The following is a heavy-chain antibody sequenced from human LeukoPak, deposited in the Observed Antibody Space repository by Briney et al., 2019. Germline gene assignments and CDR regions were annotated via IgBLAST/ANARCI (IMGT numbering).Heavy chain of an antibody. Sequence: GGSLRLSCAASGFTVGTNYMSWVRQAPGKGLEWVSLIYSGSSTYYANSVKGRFTISRDNSKNTVYLQMNSLRAEDTAVYYCARVPYGNYHYYYMDVWGKGTTATVSS. V-gene: IGHV3-53*01. CDR2: IYSGSST. D-gene: IGHD3-10*01. CDR3: ARVPYGNYHYYYMDV. J-gene: IGHJ6*03. CDR1: GFTVGTNY.